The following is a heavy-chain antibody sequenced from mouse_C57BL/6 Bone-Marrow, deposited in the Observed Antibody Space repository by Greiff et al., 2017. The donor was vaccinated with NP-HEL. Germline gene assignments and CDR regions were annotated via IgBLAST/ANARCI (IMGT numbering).Heavy chain of an antibody. J-gene: IGHJ3*01. CDR1: GYEFSNYW. CDR2: IYPGVGDT. Sequence: QVQLQQSGAELVKPGASVKISCKASGYEFSNYWMNWVKQRPGKGLEWIGQIYPGVGDTNYNGKFKDKATLTADKSSSTAYMQLSRLASEDSAVYFCARGAYWGQGTRVTGSA. CDR3: ARGAY. V-gene: IGHV1-80*01.